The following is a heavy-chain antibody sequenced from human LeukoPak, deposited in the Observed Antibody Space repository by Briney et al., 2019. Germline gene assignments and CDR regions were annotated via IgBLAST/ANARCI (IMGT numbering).Heavy chain of an antibody. D-gene: IGHD3-10*01. CDR2: ISYDGNNK. V-gene: IGHV3-30*18. Sequence: GGSLRLSCAASGFAFSSYGMHWVRQAPGKGLEWVAVISYDGNNKYYADSVKGRFTISRDISKNTLYLQMNSLRAEDTAVYYCAKTVSAGGENNRCWFDPWGQGTLVTVSS. CDR3: AKTVSAGGENNRCWFDP. CDR1: GFAFSSYG. J-gene: IGHJ5*02.